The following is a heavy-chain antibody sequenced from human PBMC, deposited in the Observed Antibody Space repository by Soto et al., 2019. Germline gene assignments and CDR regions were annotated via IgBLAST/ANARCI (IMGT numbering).Heavy chain of an antibody. D-gene: IGHD3-9*01. CDR2: IIPIFGTA. V-gene: IGHV1-69*13. CDR3: ARGTAGYYDLLTGRYYFDY. CDR1: GGTFSSYA. J-gene: IGHJ4*02. Sequence: GASVKVSCKASGGTFSSYAISWVRQAPGQGLEWMGGIIPIFGTANYAQKFQGRVTITADESTSTAFMELSSLRSGDTAVYYCARGTAGYYDLLTGRYYFDYWGQGTLVTVSS.